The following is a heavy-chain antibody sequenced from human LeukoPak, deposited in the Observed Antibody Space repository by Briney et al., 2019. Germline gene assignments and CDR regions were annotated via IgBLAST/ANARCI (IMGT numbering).Heavy chain of an antibody. CDR3: ARDETAGMDV. CDR1: GFSFSTYW. V-gene: IGHV3-66*01. J-gene: IGHJ6*02. CDR2: IYSGGST. Sequence: GGSLRLSCAASGFSFSTYWMSWVRQAPGKGLEWVSVIYSGGSTYYADSVKGRFTISRDNSKNTLYLQMNSLRAEDTAVYYCARDETAGMDVWGQGTTVTVSS.